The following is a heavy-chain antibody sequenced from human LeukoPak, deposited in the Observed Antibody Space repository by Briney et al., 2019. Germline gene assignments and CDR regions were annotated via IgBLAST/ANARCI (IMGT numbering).Heavy chain of an antibody. D-gene: IGHD3-10*01. V-gene: IGHV1-2*04. CDR2: INPNSGGT. CDR1: GYTFTGYY. Sequence: ASVKVSCKASGYTFTGYYMHWVRQAPGQGLEWMGWINPNSGGTNYAQKFQGWVTMTRDTSISTAYMELSRLRSDDTAVYYCARDRYYGSGSYYYYGMDVWGKGTTVTVSS. J-gene: IGHJ6*04. CDR3: ARDRYYGSGSYYYYGMDV.